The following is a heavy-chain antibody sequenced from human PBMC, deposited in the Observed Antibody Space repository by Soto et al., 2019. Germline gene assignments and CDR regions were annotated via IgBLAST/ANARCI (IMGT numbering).Heavy chain of an antibody. Sequence: DVQLVESGGGLVKPGGSLRLSCAASGFTLSSYNMNWVRQAPGKGLEWVSSISSSSNYIYYADSVQGRFTISRDNAKKSLFLQMTSLRGEDTAVYYCARAGNSGFEYFQHWGQGSLVAVSS. D-gene: IGHD6-19*01. J-gene: IGHJ1*01. CDR1: GFTLSSYN. CDR3: ARAGNSGFEYFQH. CDR2: ISSSSNYI. V-gene: IGHV3-21*01.